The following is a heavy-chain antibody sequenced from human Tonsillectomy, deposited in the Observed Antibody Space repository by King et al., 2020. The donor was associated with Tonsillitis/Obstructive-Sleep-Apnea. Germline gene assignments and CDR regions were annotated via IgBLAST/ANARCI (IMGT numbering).Heavy chain of an antibody. CDR1: GFTFSSYS. Sequence: VQLVESGGGLVKPGGSLRLSCAASGFTFSSYSMNWVRQAPGKGLEWVSSISSSSSYIYYADSVKGRFTISRDNAKNSLYLQMNSLGAEDTAVYYCARDLVYDFWSGYLDAFDIWGQGTMVTVSS. CDR2: ISSSSSYI. CDR3: ARDLVYDFWSGYLDAFDI. V-gene: IGHV3-21*01. D-gene: IGHD3-3*01. J-gene: IGHJ3*02.